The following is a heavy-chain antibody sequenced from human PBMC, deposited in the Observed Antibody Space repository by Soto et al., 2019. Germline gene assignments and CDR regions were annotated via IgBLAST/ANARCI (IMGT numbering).Heavy chain of an antibody. J-gene: IGHJ1*01. CDR1: GFSFGNYV. V-gene: IGHV3-23*01. CDR2: ISDSGGSS. CDR3: TKGGDSWSGYAQH. Sequence: PGGSLRLSCAASGFSFGNYVMNWVRQAPGKGLEWVSGISDSGGSSSSADSVKGRFTVSRDNSKNTLYLQIDSLTGDDTAVYYCTKGGDSWSGYAQHWGQGALVTVSS. D-gene: IGHD3-3*01.